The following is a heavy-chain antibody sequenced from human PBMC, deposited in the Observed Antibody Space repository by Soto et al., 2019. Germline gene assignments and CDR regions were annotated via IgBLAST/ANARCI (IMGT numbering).Heavy chain of an antibody. CDR2: ISSRSDI. J-gene: IGHJ6*02. CDR3: AREYTAWPLAYGLDV. V-gene: IGHV3-21*01. D-gene: IGHD2-2*02. Sequence: GGSLRLSCVGSGFTFSTYSINWVRQAPGKGLEWVSSISSRSDIYYADSVKGRFTISRDNAKNSVSLQMNSLRAEDTAVYYCAREYTAWPLAYGLDVWGQGTTVTAP. CDR1: GFTFSTYS.